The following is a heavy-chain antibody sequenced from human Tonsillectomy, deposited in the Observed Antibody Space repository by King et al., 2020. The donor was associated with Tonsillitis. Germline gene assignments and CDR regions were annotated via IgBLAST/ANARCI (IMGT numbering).Heavy chain of an antibody. CDR3: ARAQSSRWLYYFDG. J-gene: IGHJ4*02. CDR1: GFTFSRYV. D-gene: IGHD6-13*01. Sequence: VQLVESGGGVVQPGRSLRLSCADSGFTFSRYVIHWVRQAPGKGLEWVAIISYDGSNENYADSVKGRFTISRDNSKNTLYLQMNSLRAEDTAVYYCARAQSSRWLYYFDGWGQGTLVTVAS. V-gene: IGHV3-30*04. CDR2: ISYDGSNE.